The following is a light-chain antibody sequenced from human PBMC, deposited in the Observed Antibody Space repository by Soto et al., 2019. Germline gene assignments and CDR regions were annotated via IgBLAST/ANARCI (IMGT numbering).Light chain of an antibody. Sequence: QSALTQPASVSGSPGQSITLSCTGTTSDVGGYNRVSWYQQHPGTAPTLLIKDVSNRPSGVSDRFSGSKSGNMASLTISGLQAEDEADYYCSSFTVRATWVFGGGTKLTVL. CDR2: DVS. J-gene: IGLJ3*02. CDR3: SSFTVRATWV. CDR1: TSDVGGYNR. V-gene: IGLV2-14*03.